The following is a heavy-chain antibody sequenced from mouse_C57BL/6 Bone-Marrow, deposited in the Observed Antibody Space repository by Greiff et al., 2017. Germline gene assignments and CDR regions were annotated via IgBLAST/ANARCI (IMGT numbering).Heavy chain of an antibody. CDR3: ALNYLFAY. D-gene: IGHD5-5*01. CDR1: GYAFSSSW. J-gene: IGHJ3*01. Sequence: QVQLQQSGPELVKPGASVKISCKASGYAFSSSWMNWVKQRPGKGLEWIGRIYPGDGDTNYNGKFKGKATLTADKSSSTAYMQLSSLTSEDSAVYFCALNYLFAYWGQGTLVTVSA. V-gene: IGHV1-82*01. CDR2: IYPGDGDT.